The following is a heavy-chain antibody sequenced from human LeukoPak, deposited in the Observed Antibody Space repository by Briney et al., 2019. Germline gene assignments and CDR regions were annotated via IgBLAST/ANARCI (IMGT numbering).Heavy chain of an antibody. Sequence: SETLSLTCTVPGGSISSSSYYWGWIRQPPGKGLEWIGSIYYSGSTYYNPSLKSRVTISVDTSKNQFSLKLSSVTAADTAVYYCARHQLLWIVGATTTPLDYWGQGTLVTVSS. CDR1: GGSISSSSYY. CDR3: ARHQLLWIVGATTTPLDY. V-gene: IGHV4-39*01. CDR2: IYYSGST. J-gene: IGHJ4*02. D-gene: IGHD1-26*01.